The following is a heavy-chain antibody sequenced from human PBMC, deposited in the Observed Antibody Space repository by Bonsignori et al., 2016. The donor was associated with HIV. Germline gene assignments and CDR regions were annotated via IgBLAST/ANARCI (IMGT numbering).Heavy chain of an antibody. J-gene: IGHJ3*01. V-gene: IGHV3-43*01. D-gene: IGHD3-3*01. Sequence: GGSLRLSCEASGFDFGDYVMYWVRQAPGKSLEWVSLISRDGSSAYYGDSLKGRFTVSRDNIKNSLYLQMNSLRTEDTALYFCAKDLWSGMITTFGVAGSGFDVWGQGTMVTVSS. CDR2: ISRDGSSA. CDR1: GFDFGDYV. CDR3: AKDLWSGMITTFGVAGSGFDV.